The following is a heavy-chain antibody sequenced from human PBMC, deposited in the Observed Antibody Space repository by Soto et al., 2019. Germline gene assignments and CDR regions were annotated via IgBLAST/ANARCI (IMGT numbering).Heavy chain of an antibody. J-gene: IGHJ4*02. Sequence: QVQLQESGPGLVKPSQTLSLTCTVSGGSISSGGYYWSWIRQHPGKGLEWIGYIYYSGSTYYNPSLKSRVTISVDTSKHQFSLKLSSVTAEDTAVYYCARSGYSYGPNPLLYWGQGTLVTVSS. CDR2: IYYSGST. V-gene: IGHV4-31*03. CDR1: GGSISSGGYY. D-gene: IGHD5-18*01. CDR3: ARSGYSYGPNPLLY.